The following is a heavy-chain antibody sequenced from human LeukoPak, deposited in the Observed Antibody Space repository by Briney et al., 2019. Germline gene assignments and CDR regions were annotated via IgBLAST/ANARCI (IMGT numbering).Heavy chain of an antibody. CDR2: IYPGDSDT. CDR1: GYNFTSYW. J-gene: IGHJ6*02. V-gene: IGHV5-51*01. CDR3: ARSNYDFWSGYRYYYGMDV. Sequence: GESLKISCKGTGYNFTSYWIGWVRQMPGKGLEWMGIIYPGDSDTRYSPSFQGQVTISADKSISTAYLQWSSLKASDTAMYYCARSNYDFWSGYRYYYGMDVWGQGTTVTVSS. D-gene: IGHD3-3*01.